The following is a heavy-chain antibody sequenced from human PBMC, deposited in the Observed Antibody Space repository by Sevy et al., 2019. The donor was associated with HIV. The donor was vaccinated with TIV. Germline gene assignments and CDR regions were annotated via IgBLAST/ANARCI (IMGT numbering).Heavy chain of an antibody. J-gene: IGHJ2*01. Sequence: GGSLRLSCAASGFTFKSYLMSWVRQAPGKGLEWVANIKQDGSEKYYVDSVKGRFTISRDNAENSLYLQINSLRIEDTAVSYCVRARWVNAGYFDFWGRGTLVTVSS. V-gene: IGHV3-7*01. D-gene: IGHD2-2*01. CDR3: VRARWVNAGYFDF. CDR1: GFTFKSYL. CDR2: IKQDGSEK.